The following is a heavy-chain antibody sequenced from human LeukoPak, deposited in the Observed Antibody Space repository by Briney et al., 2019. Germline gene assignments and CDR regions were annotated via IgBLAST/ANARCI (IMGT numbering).Heavy chain of an antibody. CDR2: ISLAVRT. J-gene: IGHJ4*02. Sequence: NPSGTLPLTCGVSGGSITTTNYWSCVRQPPGGGLEWIGEISLAVRTRYNPSLQSRVHISIDESKNHLYLNLASVTAAGTAVYYCSRESGPFCPFGHWGQGTLVA. V-gene: IGHV4-4*02. CDR3: SRESGPFCPFGH. CDR1: GGSITTTNY. D-gene: IGHD1-26*01.